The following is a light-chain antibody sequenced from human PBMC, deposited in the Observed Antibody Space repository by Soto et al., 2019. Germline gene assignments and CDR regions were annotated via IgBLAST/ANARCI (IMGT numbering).Light chain of an antibody. CDR3: QQVKGFPLT. CDR2: AAS. Sequence: DIQMTQSPSSLSAFVGDRVAITCRASHDIARWLAWYQQQPGKAPRLLIYAASSLQSGVPTRFSGSGSGTDFTLTITNLQPEDSAVYYCQQVKGFPLTFGGGTKV. J-gene: IGKJ4*01. V-gene: IGKV1-12*01. CDR1: HDIARW.